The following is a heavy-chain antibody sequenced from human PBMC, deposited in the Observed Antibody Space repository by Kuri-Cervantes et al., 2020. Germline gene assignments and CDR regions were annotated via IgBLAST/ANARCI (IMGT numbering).Heavy chain of an antibody. Sequence: SGPTLVKPTQTLTLTCTFSGFSLSTSGVGVGWIRQPPGKALEWLALIYWDDDKRYSPSLKSRLTITKGTSKNQVVLTVTNMDPVDTATYYCAHMIPYYDFWSASWAWFDPWGQGTLVTVSS. V-gene: IGHV2-5*02. CDR3: AHMIPYYDFWSASWAWFDP. CDR1: GFSLSTSGVG. J-gene: IGHJ5*02. CDR2: IYWDDDK. D-gene: IGHD3-3*01.